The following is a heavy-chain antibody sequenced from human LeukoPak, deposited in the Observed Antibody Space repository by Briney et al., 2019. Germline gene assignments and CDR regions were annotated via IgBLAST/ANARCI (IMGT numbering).Heavy chain of an antibody. CDR1: GGSIKNYY. D-gene: IGHD3-10*01. V-gene: IGHV4-59*01. J-gene: IGHJ6*03. CDR2: IYYSGIT. CDR3: ARDVPRGTGYMDV. Sequence: SETLSLTCTVSGGSIKNYYWSWIRQPPGKGLEWIGYIYYSGITSSNPSLKSRVTISVDTSKNQFSLRLKYVTAADTAVYYCARDVPRGTGYMDVWGKGTTVTVSS.